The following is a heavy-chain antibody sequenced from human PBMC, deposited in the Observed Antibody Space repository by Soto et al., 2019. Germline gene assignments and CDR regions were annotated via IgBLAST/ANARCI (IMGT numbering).Heavy chain of an antibody. CDR1: GFDASVNF. CDR2: INNAFNT. Sequence: GGSLRLSCAASGFDASVNFMTWVRQAPGKGLEWVSAINNAFNTFYADSVTGRFTISRDNSKNTLYLQMNSLIFEDTAMYYCVRENYYYGMDVWGQGTAVTVSS. CDR3: VRENYYYGMDV. J-gene: IGHJ6*02. V-gene: IGHV3-66*01.